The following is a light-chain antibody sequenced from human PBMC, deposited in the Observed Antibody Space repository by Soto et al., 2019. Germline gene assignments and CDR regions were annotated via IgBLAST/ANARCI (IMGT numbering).Light chain of an antibody. J-gene: IGLJ2*01. V-gene: IGLV2-8*01. CDR3: SSYAGSNIV. CDR2: EVS. CDR1: SSDAGGYNY. Sequence: QSVLTQPPSASGSPGQSVTISCTGTSSDAGGYNYVSWYQHHPGKAPKLMIYEVSKRPSGVPDRFSGSKSGNTASLTVSGLQAEDEADYYCSSYAGSNIVFGGGTKLTVL.